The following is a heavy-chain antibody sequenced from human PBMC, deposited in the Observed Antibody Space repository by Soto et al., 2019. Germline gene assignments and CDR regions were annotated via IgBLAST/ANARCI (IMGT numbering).Heavy chain of an antibody. D-gene: IGHD6-6*01. CDR1: GFTFDDYA. J-gene: IGHJ6*02. Sequence: GGSLRLSCAASGFTFDDYAMHWVRQAPGKGLEWVSLISWDGGSTYYADSVKGRFTISRDNSKNSLYLQMNSRRAEDNALYYCSKDVTSIAARPYYYYYGMDVWGQGTTVTVSS. CDR2: ISWDGGST. V-gene: IGHV3-43D*03. CDR3: SKDVTSIAARPYYYYYGMDV.